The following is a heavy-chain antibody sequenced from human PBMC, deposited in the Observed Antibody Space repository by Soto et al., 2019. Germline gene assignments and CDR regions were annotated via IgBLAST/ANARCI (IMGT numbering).Heavy chain of an antibody. D-gene: IGHD3-3*01. CDR1: GGSISTSY. V-gene: IGHV4-59*01. Sequence: QLQLQESGPGLVKPSETLSLTCTVSGGSISTSYWSWIRQPPGKGLEWLGYVYYIGSTKYNPSLKNRVTISIDTSQNQFSLKVESVSAADTALYYCARDGSGHDFWDGPWYFDSWGQGTLVTVSS. CDR2: VYYIGST. CDR3: ARDGSGHDFWDGPWYFDS. J-gene: IGHJ4*02.